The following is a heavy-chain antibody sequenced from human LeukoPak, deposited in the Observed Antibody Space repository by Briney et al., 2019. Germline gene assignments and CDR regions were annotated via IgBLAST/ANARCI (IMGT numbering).Heavy chain of an antibody. D-gene: IGHD7-27*01. CDR3: ASPAWGSRWAVGYYFDY. CDR1: GYTFTGYY. CDR2: INPNSGGT. J-gene: IGHJ4*02. V-gene: IGHV1-2*02. Sequence: ASVKVSCKASGYTFTGYYMHWVRQAPGQGLEWMGWINPNSGGTNYAQKFQGRFTMTRDTSISTAYMELSRLRPDDTAVYYCASPAWGSRWAVGYYFDYWGQGTLVTVSS.